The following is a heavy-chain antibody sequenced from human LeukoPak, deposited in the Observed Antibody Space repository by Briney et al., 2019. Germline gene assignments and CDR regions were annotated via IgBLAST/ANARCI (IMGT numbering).Heavy chain of an antibody. CDR3: AKDLEGYYYDSSGYYY. D-gene: IGHD3-22*01. Sequence: GGSLRLSCAASGFTFSSYAMHWVRQAPGKGLEWVALISYDGSNKYYADSVKARFIISRDNSKNTLYLQMNSLRAEDTAVYYCAKDLEGYYYDSSGYYYWGQGTLVTVSS. V-gene: IGHV3-30*04. CDR2: ISYDGSNK. J-gene: IGHJ4*02. CDR1: GFTFSSYA.